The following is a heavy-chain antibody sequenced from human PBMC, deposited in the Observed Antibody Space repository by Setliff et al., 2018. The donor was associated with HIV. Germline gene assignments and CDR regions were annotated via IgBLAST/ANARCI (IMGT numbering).Heavy chain of an antibody. J-gene: IGHJ4*02. V-gene: IGHV4-34*01. CDR1: GGSFSGYD. CDR2: IYYRGST. CDR3: ARGRGSSSSWPIDY. Sequence: SETLSLTCAVYGGSFSGYDWSWIRQPPGKGLEWIGSIYYRGSTYYNPSLKSRVTISVDTSKNQFSLKLSSVTAADTAVYFCARGRGSSSSWPIDYWGQGTLVTVSS. D-gene: IGHD6-13*01.